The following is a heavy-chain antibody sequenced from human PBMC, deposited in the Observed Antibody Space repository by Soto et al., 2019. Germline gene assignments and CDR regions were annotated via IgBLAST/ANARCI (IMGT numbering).Heavy chain of an antibody. CDR3: ARGEGYETKAHPQYYYYYYGMDV. CDR2: IYYSGST. J-gene: IGHJ6*02. CDR1: GGSVSSGSYY. D-gene: IGHD2-2*01. V-gene: IGHV4-61*01. Sequence: SETLSLTCTVSGGSVSSGSYYWSWIRQPPGKGLEWIGYIYYSGSTNYNPSLKSRVTISVDTSKNQFSLKLSSVTAADTAVYYCARGEGYETKAHPQYYYYYYGMDVWGQGTTVTVS.